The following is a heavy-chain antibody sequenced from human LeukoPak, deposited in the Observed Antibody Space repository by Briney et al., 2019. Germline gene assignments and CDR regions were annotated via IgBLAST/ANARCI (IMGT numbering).Heavy chain of an antibody. D-gene: IGHD2-21*01. V-gene: IGHV4-59*08. CDR1: GGSISSYY. CDR2: IYYSGST. CDR3: ARQFRYYFDY. Sequence: SETLSLICTVSGGSISSYYWSWIRQPPGKGLEWIGYIYYSGSTNYNPSLKSRVTISVDTSKNQFSLKLSSVTAADTAVYYCARQFRYYFDYWGQGTLVTVSS. J-gene: IGHJ4*02.